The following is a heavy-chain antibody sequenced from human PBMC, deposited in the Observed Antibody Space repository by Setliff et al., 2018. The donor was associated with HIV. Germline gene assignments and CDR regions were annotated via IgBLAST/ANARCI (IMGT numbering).Heavy chain of an antibody. Sequence: KVSCTASGFTFTNSAVQWVRQAHGQRLEWIGWIVVGSGNTNYAQKFQERVTITRGMSTSRAYMELSGLRTEDTAVYYCAADPQTGTTSYDAFDIWGQGTVVTVSS. D-gene: IGHD1-7*01. CDR1: GFTFTNSA. CDR3: AADPQTGTTSYDAFDI. CDR2: IVVGSGNT. V-gene: IGHV1-58*01. J-gene: IGHJ3*02.